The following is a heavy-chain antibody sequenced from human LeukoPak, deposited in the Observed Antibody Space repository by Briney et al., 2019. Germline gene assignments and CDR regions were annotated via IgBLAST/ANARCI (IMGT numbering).Heavy chain of an antibody. D-gene: IGHD3-10*01. CDR3: ARAPYMVRGATDLDY. CDR2: ISGSGDNT. Sequence: GGSLRLSCAASGFTFSSYAMSWVRQPPGKGLEWVSGISGSGDNTYYADSVKGRFTISRDNSKKTLYLHLNSLRVEDAAVYYCARAPYMVRGATDLDYWGQGTLVTVSS. J-gene: IGHJ4*02. CDR1: GFTFSSYA. V-gene: IGHV3-23*01.